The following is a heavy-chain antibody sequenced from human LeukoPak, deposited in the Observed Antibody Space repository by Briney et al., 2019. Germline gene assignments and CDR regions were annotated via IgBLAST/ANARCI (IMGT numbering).Heavy chain of an antibody. Sequence: PSETLSLTCAVSGGSISSDNWWSWIRQPPGKGLEWIGEIYHSGSTNYNPSLKSRVTILVDKSKNQFSLKLSSVTAADTAVYYCARGGTGYFDYWGQGTLVTVSS. CDR1: GGSISSDNW. V-gene: IGHV4-4*02. J-gene: IGHJ4*02. CDR3: ARGGTGYFDY. CDR2: IYHSGST. D-gene: IGHD5-12*01.